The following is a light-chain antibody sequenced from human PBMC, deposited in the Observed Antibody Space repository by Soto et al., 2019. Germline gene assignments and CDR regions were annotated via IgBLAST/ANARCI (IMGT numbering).Light chain of an antibody. Sequence: EIVMTQSPATLSVSPGERATLSCRASQSVSSNLAWYQQKRGQAPRLLIYGASTRPTGIPARFSGSGSEPEFTRIISSLQSEDFAVYYCQQYNNWPRGLTFGGGTKVEIK. CDR3: QQYNNWPRGLT. J-gene: IGKJ4*01. CDR1: QSVSSN. CDR2: GAS. V-gene: IGKV3-15*01.